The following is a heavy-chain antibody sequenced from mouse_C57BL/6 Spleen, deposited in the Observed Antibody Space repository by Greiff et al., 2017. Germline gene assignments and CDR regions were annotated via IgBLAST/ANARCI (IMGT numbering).Heavy chain of an antibody. CDR2: IDPSDSYT. D-gene: IGHD1-1*01. V-gene: IGHV1-69*01. Sequence: QVQLQQSGAELVMPGASVKLSCKASGYTFTSYWMHWVKQRPGQGLEWIGEIDPSDSYTNYNQKFKGKSTLTVDKSSSTAYMQLSSLTSEDSAVYYCARCDYYGSSYVDYWGQGTTLTVSS. CDR1: GYTFTSYW. CDR3: ARCDYYGSSYVDY. J-gene: IGHJ2*01.